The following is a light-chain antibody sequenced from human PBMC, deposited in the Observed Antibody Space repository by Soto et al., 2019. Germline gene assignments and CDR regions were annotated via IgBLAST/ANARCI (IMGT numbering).Light chain of an antibody. CDR3: QQYNSYS. CDR2: AAS. V-gene: IGKV1-9*01. J-gene: IGKJ1*01. CDR1: QSVNTY. Sequence: DIQMTQSPSSLSASVGDRVTITCRASQSVNTYLHWYQQKAGQAPKLLIYAASNLQSGVPSRFSGSGSGTEFTLTISSLQPDDFATYYCQQYNSYSFGQGTKVDIK.